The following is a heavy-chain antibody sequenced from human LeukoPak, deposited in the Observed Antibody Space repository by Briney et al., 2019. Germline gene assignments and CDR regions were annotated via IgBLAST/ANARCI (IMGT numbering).Heavy chain of an antibody. Sequence: GGSLRLSCAASGFTFTTYAMSWVCQAPGKGLEWVSISSDSGGTTYYADSVKGRFTISRDNSKNTLYLQMNSLRVEDTAVYYCTNDFDYWGQGTLVTVSS. CDR1: GFTFTTYA. CDR2: SSDSGGTT. J-gene: IGHJ4*02. V-gene: IGHV3-23*01. CDR3: TNDFDY.